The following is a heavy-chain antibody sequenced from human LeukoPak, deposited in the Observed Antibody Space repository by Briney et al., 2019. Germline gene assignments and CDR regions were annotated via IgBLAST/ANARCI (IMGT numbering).Heavy chain of an antibody. V-gene: IGHV4-61*02. CDR2: IYTSGST. Sequence: SQTLSLTCTVSGGSISSGSYYWSWIRQPAGKGLEWIGRIYTSGSTNYNPSLKSRVSISVDTPKNQFSLKLRSVTAADTAVYYCARAQQWLVPGGDYWGQGTLVTVSS. CDR3: ARAQQWLVPGGDY. D-gene: IGHD6-19*01. CDR1: GGSISSGSYY. J-gene: IGHJ4*02.